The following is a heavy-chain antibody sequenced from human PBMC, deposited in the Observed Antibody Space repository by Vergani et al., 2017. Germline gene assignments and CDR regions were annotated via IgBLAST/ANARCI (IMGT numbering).Heavy chain of an antibody. J-gene: IGHJ4*02. CDR1: GGSISSGDYY. Sequence: QVQLQESGPGLVKPSQTLSLTCTVSGGSISSGDYYWSWIRQPPGKGLEWIGYIYYSGSTYYNPSLKSRVTISVDTSKNQFSLKLSSATAADTAVYYCARDRSRDGYNYAVDYWGQGTLVTVSS. CDR3: ARDRSRDGYNYAVDY. D-gene: IGHD5-24*01. CDR2: IYYSGST. V-gene: IGHV4-30-4*08.